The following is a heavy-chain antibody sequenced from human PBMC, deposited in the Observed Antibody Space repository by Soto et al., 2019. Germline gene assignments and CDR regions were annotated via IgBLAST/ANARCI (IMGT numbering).Heavy chain of an antibody. CDR2: IIPILGIA. J-gene: IGHJ6*04. V-gene: IGHV1-69*04. D-gene: IGHD3-10*01. Sequence: SVKVSCKASGGTFSSYTISWVRQAPGQGLEWMGRIIPILGIANYAQKFQGRVTITADKSTSTAYMELSSLRSEDTAVYYRARDLTYGSGQIWGKGTTVTVSS. CDR1: GGTFSSYT. CDR3: ARDLTYGSGQI.